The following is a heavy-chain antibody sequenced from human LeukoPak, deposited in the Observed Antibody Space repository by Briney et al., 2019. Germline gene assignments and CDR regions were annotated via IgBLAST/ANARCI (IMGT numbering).Heavy chain of an antibody. V-gene: IGHV4-34*01. Sequence: SETLSLTCAVYGGTFSGYYWSWIRQPPGKGLEWIGEINHSGSTNYNPSLKSRVTISVDTSKNQFSLKLSSVTAADTAVYYRARSLSYYDFWSGPTGDAFDIWGQGTMVTVSS. CDR1: GGTFSGYY. CDR3: ARSLSYYDFWSGPTGDAFDI. CDR2: INHSGST. D-gene: IGHD3-3*01. J-gene: IGHJ3*02.